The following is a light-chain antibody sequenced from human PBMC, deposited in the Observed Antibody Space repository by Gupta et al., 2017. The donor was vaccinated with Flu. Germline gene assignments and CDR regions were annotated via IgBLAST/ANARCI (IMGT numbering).Light chain of an antibody. Sequence: EVLITQSHTLSLSPGERATLSCWASQSVSDNLGWFQQKPGQAPRLLIYGASTRAAGIPARFSGGGSGTEFTLTITSLQSEDFAVYYCQQYNNWPYTFGQGTKLEMK. CDR3: QQYNNWPYT. J-gene: IGKJ2*01. CDR1: QSVSDN. CDR2: GAS. V-gene: IGKV3-15*01.